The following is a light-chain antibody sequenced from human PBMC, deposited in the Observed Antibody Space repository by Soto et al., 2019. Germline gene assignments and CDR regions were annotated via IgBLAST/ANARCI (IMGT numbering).Light chain of an antibody. V-gene: IGKV4-1*01. CDR1: QSVLYSSNNKNY. J-gene: IGKJ1*01. Sequence: DIVMTQSPDSLAVSLGERATINCKSSQSVLYSSNNKNYSAWYQQKPGQPPKLLIYWASTRESGVPDRFSGSGSGTDFTLTISSLQAEDVAVYYCQQYYSTPRTFGQGTKVDIK. CDR3: QQYYSTPRT. CDR2: WAS.